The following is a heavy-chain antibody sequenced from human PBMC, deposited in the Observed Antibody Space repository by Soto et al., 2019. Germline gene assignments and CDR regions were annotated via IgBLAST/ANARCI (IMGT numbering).Heavy chain of an antibody. V-gene: IGHV4-31*03. CDR3: ARARLRAVYAFDI. CDR2: IYYSGST. CDR1: GGSVSSGAYY. J-gene: IGHJ3*02. D-gene: IGHD5-12*01. Sequence: PSLTCTVSGGSVSSGAYYWTWILQRPGKGLEWIGYIYYSGSTYYSPSLKSRLSISLDTSKNQFSLRLSSVTAADTAMYYCARARLRAVYAFDIWGQGTMVTVSS.